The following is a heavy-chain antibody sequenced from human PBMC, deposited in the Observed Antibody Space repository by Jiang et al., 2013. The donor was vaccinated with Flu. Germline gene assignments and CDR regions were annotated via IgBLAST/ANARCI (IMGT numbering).Heavy chain of an antibody. CDR1: GGSVSSGSYY. Sequence: QVQMQESGPRTGERLRRPLSLTCTVSGGSVSSGSYYWSWIRQPPGKGLEWIGLIHYSGSTNYNASLKSRVTISVDTSKNQFSLKLNSVTAADTAVYYCARSRPYESGSYYDAFDMWGQGTRVTVSS. D-gene: IGHD3-10*01. V-gene: IGHV4-61*01. CDR2: IHYSGST. J-gene: IGHJ3*02. CDR3: ARSRPYESGSYYDAFDM.